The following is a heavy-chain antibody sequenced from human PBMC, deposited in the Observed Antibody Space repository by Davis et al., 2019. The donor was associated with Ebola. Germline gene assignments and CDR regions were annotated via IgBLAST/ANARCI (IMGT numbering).Heavy chain of an antibody. V-gene: IGHV4-59*04. D-gene: IGHD4-11*01. CDR2: IYYTGST. CDR3: ARQHRVTRPLDL. CDR1: PFSFLSYY. J-gene: IGHJ5*02. Sequence: SETLSLTCTVSPFSFLSYYWNWIRQPPGKGLEWLGSIYYTGSTYYNPSLKRRVAMSVDTSKNQFSLSLSSLTAADTAIYYCARQHRVTRPLDLWGQGTLVTVSS.